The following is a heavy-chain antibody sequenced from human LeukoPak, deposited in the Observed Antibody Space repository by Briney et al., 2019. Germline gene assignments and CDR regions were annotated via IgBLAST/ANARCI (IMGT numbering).Heavy chain of an antibody. Sequence: PGGSLRLSCAASGFTFSSYSMNWVRQAPGKGLEWVSSISSSSSYVYYADSVKGRFTISRDNAKNSLYLQMNSLRAEDTAVYYCARGYSSGYYSFDYWGQGTLVTVSS. CDR3: ARGYSSGYYSFDY. CDR2: ISSSSSYV. CDR1: GFTFSSYS. V-gene: IGHV3-21*01. J-gene: IGHJ4*02. D-gene: IGHD3-22*01.